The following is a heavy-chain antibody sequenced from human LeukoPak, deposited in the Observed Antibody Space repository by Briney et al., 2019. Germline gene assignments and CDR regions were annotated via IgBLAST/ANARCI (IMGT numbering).Heavy chain of an antibody. CDR1: GFTFSSYG. Sequence: GGSLRPSCAASGFTFSSYGMHWVRQAPGKGLEWVAVIRYDGSNKYYADSVKGRFTISRDNSKNTLYPQMNSLRAEDTAVYYCARVKSGGWYLDYWGQGTLVTVSS. J-gene: IGHJ4*02. CDR2: IRYDGSNK. CDR3: ARVKSGGWYLDY. D-gene: IGHD6-19*01. V-gene: IGHV3-33*01.